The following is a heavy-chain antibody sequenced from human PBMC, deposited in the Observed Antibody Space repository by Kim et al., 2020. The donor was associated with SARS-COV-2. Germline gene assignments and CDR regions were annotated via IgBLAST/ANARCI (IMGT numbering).Heavy chain of an antibody. CDR3: VRGYAGGPFDL. D-gene: IGHD3-16*01. J-gene: IGHJ4*02. Sequence: GGSLRLSCAASGFTFDDYGMSWVRQAPGKGLEWVSGINRNSDSTGYADSVKGRFTISRDNAKNSLLLQMNSPRAEDTALYYCVRGYAGGPFDLWGQGPLV. CDR2: INRNSDST. V-gene: IGHV3-20*04. CDR1: GFTFDDYG.